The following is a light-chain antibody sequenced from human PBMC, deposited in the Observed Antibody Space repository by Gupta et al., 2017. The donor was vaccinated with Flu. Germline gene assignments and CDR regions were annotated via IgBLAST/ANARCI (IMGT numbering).Light chain of an antibody. CDR3: AAWDDSLNGHYV. CDR2: GNH. J-gene: IGLJ1*01. Sequence: QSVLAQPPSASGTPGQRVTIPCSGSSSNIGRYTVNGYQQVPGRAPNRLIYGNHQRPSGVPVRFSGSKSGTSAYLAISGLQSEDEADYYCAAWDDSLNGHYVFGTGTEVTVL. CDR1: SSNIGRYT. V-gene: IGLV1-44*01.